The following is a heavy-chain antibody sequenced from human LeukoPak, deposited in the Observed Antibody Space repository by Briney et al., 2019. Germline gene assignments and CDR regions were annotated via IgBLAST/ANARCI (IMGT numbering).Heavy chain of an antibody. CDR2: IYPGDSDS. CDR3: ARASTDNAGWHRGSFNY. CDR1: GYSFTNYW. Sequence: GESLKISCHTSGYSFTNYWIGWVRQMPGKGLEWMGIIYPGDSDSRYSPSFQGQVTISADKSVSTAYLQWSSLRASDTAIYYCARASTDNAGWHRGSFNYWGQGCLVTVPS. J-gene: IGHJ4*02. D-gene: IGHD6-19*01. V-gene: IGHV5-51*01.